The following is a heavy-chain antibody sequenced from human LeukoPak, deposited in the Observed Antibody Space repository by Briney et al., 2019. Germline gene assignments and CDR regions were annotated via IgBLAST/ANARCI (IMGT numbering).Heavy chain of an antibody. CDR1: GFTFSDYY. CDR3: ARAARYYGSGFDAFDI. J-gene: IGHJ3*02. D-gene: IGHD3-10*01. CDR2: ISSSSSYT. V-gene: IGHV3-11*05. Sequence: PGRSLRLSCAPSGFTFSDYYMSWIRQPPGKWLEWVSYISSSSSYTNYADSVKGRFTISRDNAKNSPYLQMNSLIAEETAVYYCARAARYYGSGFDAFDIWGQGTMVTVSS.